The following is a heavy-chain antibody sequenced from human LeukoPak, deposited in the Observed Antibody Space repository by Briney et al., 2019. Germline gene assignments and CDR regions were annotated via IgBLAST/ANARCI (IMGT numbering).Heavy chain of an antibody. Sequence: SETLSLTCTVSGGSISNSNYYWGWIRQAPGKGLEWIGTIDYSGTSHYNPSLKSRVTMSVDTSKNQVSLSLSSMTAADTADYYCARGSACSGGSCYPNFDYWGQGTLVTVSS. J-gene: IGHJ4*02. V-gene: IGHV4-39*01. CDR2: IDYSGTS. CDR1: GGSISNSNYY. CDR3: ARGSACSGGSCYPNFDY. D-gene: IGHD2-15*01.